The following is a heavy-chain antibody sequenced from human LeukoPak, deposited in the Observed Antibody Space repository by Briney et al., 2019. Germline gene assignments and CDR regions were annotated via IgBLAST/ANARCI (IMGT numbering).Heavy chain of an antibody. CDR3: ARRGSGSGSSHYYYYGMDV. CDR1: GYTFTSYG. J-gene: IGHJ6*02. CDR2: ISAYNGNT. D-gene: IGHD3-10*01. V-gene: IGHV1-18*01. Sequence: ASVKVSCKASGYTFTSYGISWVRQAPGQGLEWMGWISAYNGNTNYAQKLQGRVTMTTDTSTSTAYMELRSLRSDDTAVYYCARRGSGSGSSHYYYYGMDVWGQGTTVTVSS.